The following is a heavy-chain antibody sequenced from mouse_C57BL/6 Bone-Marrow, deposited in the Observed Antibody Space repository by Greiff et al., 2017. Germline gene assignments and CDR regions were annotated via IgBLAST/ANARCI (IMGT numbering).Heavy chain of an antibody. V-gene: IGHV14-3*01. D-gene: IGHD1-1*01. CDR2: IEPANGNT. CDR3: ARCTTVVPYAMDY. CDR1: GFNIKNTY. J-gene: IGHJ4*01. Sequence: VHVKQSVAELVRPGASVKLSCTASGFNIKNTYMHWVKQRPEQGLEWIGRIEPANGNTKYAPKFQGKATITADTSSNTAYLQLSSLTSEDTAIYYCARCTTVVPYAMDYWGQGTSVTVSS.